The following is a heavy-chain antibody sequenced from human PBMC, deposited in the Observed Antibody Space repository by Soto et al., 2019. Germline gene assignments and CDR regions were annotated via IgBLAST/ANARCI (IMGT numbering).Heavy chain of an antibody. V-gene: IGHV4-34*01. Sequence: SETLSLTCAVYGGSFSGSYWSSIRQPPGKGLEWIGEISHSGNTNYNPSLKSRVTISIDTSKNQFSLRLSSVTAADTAVYYCSRYLYVGEISKGYHGMDVWGQGTTVTVSS. CDR3: SRYLYVGEISKGYHGMDV. J-gene: IGHJ6*02. CDR2: ISHSGNT. D-gene: IGHD3-10*01. CDR1: GGSFSGSY.